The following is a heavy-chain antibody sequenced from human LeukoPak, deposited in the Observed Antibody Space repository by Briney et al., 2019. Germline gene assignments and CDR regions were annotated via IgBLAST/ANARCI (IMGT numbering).Heavy chain of an antibody. D-gene: IGHD1-26*01. J-gene: IGHJ4*02. CDR1: GFTFRTYA. Sequence: GASLRLSCAASGFTFRTYAMSWVRQAPGKGLDWVSAISTGGKTYYADSVKGRFTISRDNSKNTLYLQMNSLRAEDTAVYYCAKGKQWELPFDYWGKGTLVTVS. CDR3: AKGKQWELPFDY. V-gene: IGHV3-23*01. CDR2: ISTGGKT.